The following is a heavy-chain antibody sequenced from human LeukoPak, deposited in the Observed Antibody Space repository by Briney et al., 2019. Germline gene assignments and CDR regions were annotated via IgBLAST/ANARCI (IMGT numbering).Heavy chain of an antibody. CDR2: IYYSGTT. V-gene: IGHV4-30-4*01. D-gene: IGHD3-10*01. CDR1: GGSISSGDYY. Sequence: SQTLSLTCTVSGGSISSGDYYWSWIRQPPGKGLEWSGYIYYSGTTYYNPPLKSRVTISVDTSKNQFSLKLTSVTAADTAVYYCARGPYGSGSYYWGQGTLVTVSS. J-gene: IGHJ4*02. CDR3: ARGPYGSGSYY.